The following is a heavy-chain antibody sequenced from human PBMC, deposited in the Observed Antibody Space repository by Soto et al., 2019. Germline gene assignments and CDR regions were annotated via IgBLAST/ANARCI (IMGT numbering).Heavy chain of an antibody. CDR3: AKDIGGAWDLSSDSYFDY. J-gene: IGHJ4*02. V-gene: IGHV3-30*18. CDR1: GFTFSSYG. Sequence: PGGSLRLSCAASGFTFSSYGMHWVRQAPGKGLEWVAVISYDGSNKYYADSVKGRFTISRDNSKNTLYLQMNSLRAEDTAVYYCAKDIGGAWDLSSDSYFDYWGQGTLVTAPQ. D-gene: IGHD3-10*01. CDR2: ISYDGSNK.